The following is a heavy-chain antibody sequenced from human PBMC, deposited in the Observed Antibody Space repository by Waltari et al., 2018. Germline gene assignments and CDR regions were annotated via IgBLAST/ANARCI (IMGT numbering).Heavy chain of an antibody. J-gene: IGHJ6*04. V-gene: IGHV3-30*01. Sequence: QVQLVESGGGVVQPGRSMRLSCAASGFTFGSYAMHWVRQAAGKGLEWVAVISYDGSNKYYADSVKGRFTISRDNSKNTLYLQMNSLRAEDTAVYYCARSLVGSGYYVDVWGKGTTVTVSS. CDR3: ARSLVGSGYYVDV. D-gene: IGHD3-3*01. CDR1: GFTFGSYA. CDR2: ISYDGSNK.